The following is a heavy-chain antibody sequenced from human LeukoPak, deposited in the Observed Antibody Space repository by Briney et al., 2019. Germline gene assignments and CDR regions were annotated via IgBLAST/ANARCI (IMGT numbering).Heavy chain of an antibody. J-gene: IGHJ4*02. CDR3: ARAYGDSRGFDY. Sequence: SETLSLTYSVSGGSISSSNYYWGWIRQPPGKGLEWIGYIYYSGSTNYNPSLKSRVTISVDTSKNQFSLKLSSVTAADTAVYYCARAYGDSRGFDYWGQGTLVTVSS. D-gene: IGHD4-17*01. V-gene: IGHV4-61*05. CDR1: GGSISSSNYY. CDR2: IYYSGST.